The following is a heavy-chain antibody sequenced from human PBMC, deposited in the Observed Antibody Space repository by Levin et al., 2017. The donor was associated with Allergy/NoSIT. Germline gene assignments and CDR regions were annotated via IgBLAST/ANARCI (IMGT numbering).Heavy chain of an antibody. D-gene: IGHD4-11*01. J-gene: IGHJ4*02. CDR3: GKWDSNFGLY. Sequence: HSGGSLRLSCAASGFTFSNCAMSWVRQAPGKGLEWVSTISSGSGGTYYADSVKGRFTISRDNSKNTLYLQMKTLRAEDTAVYYCGKWDSNFGLYWGQGTLVTVSS. V-gene: IGHV3-23*01. CDR2: ISSGSGGT. CDR1: GFTFSNCA.